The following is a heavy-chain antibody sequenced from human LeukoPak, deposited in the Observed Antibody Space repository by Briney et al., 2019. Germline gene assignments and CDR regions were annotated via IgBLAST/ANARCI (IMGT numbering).Heavy chain of an antibody. J-gene: IGHJ5*02. V-gene: IGHV4-34*01. CDR3: ARVGFPYSCGWVVRFDP. Sequence: PSETLSLTCAVYGGSFSGYYWSWIRQPPGKGLEWIGEMNHSGSTNYNPSLKSRVTISVDTSKNQFSLKLSSVTAADTAVYYYARVGFPYSCGWVVRFDPWGQGTLVTVSS. CDR2: MNHSGST. D-gene: IGHD6-19*01. CDR1: GGSFSGYY.